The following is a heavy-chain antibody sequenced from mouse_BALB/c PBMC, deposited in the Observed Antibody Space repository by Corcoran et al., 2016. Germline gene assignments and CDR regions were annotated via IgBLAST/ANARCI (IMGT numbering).Heavy chain of an antibody. V-gene: IGHV1S135*01. J-gene: IGHJ3*01. CDR1: GYAFTSYH. CDR3: ARSWDVAWFAY. Sequence: EIQLQQSRPELMQPGASVKVSCKASGYAFTSYHMYCVKQSHGKSREWIGYIDPYNGGTSYNQKFKGKATLTVDKSSSTAYMHLNSLTSEDSAVYCCARSWDVAWFAYWGQGTLVTVSA. CDR2: IDPYNGGT. D-gene: IGHD4-1*01.